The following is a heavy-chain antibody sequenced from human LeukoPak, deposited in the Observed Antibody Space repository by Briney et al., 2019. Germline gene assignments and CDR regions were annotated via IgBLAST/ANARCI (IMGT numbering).Heavy chain of an antibody. CDR2: ISGNDDRT. J-gene: IGHJ5*02. D-gene: IGHD6-13*01. V-gene: IGHV3-23*01. Sequence: GSLRLSCAASEFIFSNSDMSWVRQAPGKGLEWVSGISGNDDRTFYTGSVRGRFTISRDNSKYTLDLQMDSLRAEDTAVYYCVKSSSWFFQAWGQGTLVTVSS. CDR1: EFIFSNSD. CDR3: VKSSSWFFQA.